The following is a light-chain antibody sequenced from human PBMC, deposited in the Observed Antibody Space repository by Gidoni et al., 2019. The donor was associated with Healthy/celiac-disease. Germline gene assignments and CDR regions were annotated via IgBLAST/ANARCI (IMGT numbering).Light chain of an antibody. CDR1: GSIASNY. J-gene: IGLJ2*01. CDR3: QSYDSNNPVV. V-gene: IGLV6-57*01. Sequence: GSIASNYVQWYQQRPGSSPTTVIYEDNRRPSGVPDRFSASIDSSSNSASLTISGLKTEDEADYYCQSYDSNNPVVFGGGTKLTVL. CDR2: EDN.